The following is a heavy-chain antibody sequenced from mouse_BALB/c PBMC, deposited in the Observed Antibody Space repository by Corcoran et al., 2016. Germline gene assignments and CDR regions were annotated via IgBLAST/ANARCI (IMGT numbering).Heavy chain of an antibody. CDR3: ARRSNYYFDY. D-gene: IGHD2-5*01. J-gene: IGHJ2*01. CDR2: INTYTGEP. V-gene: IGHV9-3-1*01. CDR1: GYTFTNYG. Sequence: QIQLVQSGPELTKPGETVKISCKASGYTFTNYGMNWVKQAPGKGLKWMGWINTYTGEPTYADDFKGRFAFSLETSASTAYLQINNLKNEDTATYFCARRSNYYFDYWGQGTTLTVSS.